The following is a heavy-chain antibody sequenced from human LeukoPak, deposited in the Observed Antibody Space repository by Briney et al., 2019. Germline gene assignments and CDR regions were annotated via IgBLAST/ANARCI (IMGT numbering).Heavy chain of an antibody. D-gene: IGHD1-14*01. CDR3: AREGEPYYFDY. Sequence: PSETLSLTCTVSGGSISSSSYYWGWIRQPPGKRPEWIGFIYYSGSTNYNPSLESRVAFSVDTSKNQVSLKLSSVTAADTAVYYCAREGEPYYFDYWGQGTLVTVSS. V-gene: IGHV4-39*07. CDR2: IYYSGST. CDR1: GGSISSSSYY. J-gene: IGHJ4*02.